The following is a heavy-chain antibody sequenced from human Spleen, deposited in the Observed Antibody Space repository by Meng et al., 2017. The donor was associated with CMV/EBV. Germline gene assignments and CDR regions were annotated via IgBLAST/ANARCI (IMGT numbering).Heavy chain of an antibody. CDR1: GGTFSSYT. Sequence: KAYGGTFSSYTISWVRQAPGQGLEWMGRIIPILGIANYAQKFQGRVTITADKSASTAYMELSSLRSEDTAVYYCARDPLYDSSGYYDYWGQGTLVTVSS. CDR2: IIPILGIA. CDR3: ARDPLYDSSGYYDY. J-gene: IGHJ4*02. D-gene: IGHD3-22*01. V-gene: IGHV1-69*04.